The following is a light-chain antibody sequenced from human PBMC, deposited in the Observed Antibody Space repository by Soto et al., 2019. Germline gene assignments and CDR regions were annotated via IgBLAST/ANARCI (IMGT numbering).Light chain of an antibody. V-gene: IGKV2-30*02. CDR1: QSLVHSDGIAY. CDR3: MQGTHWPIT. Sequence: DLVMTQSLLSLPVTLGQPASISCRSNQSLVHSDGIAYFSWFQQRPGRSPRCLIYKVSNRDSGVPARFSGSGSGTDFALKISRVEAEDVGVYYCMQGTHWPITFGQGTRLEIK. J-gene: IGKJ5*01. CDR2: KVS.